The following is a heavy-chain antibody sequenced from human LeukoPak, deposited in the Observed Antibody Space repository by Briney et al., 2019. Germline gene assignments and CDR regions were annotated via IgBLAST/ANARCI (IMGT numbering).Heavy chain of an antibody. CDR1: GFTFSSYA. CDR2: ISGSGGSS. D-gene: IGHD5-12*01. Sequence: GGSLRLSCAASGFTFSSYAMTWVRQAPEKGLEWVSGISGSGGSSYSADSVKGRFTISRDNSKKTLYMQMNSLRAEDTAVYYCTKHRGGWIDAFDIWGQGAMVTVSS. CDR3: TKHRGGWIDAFDI. J-gene: IGHJ3*02. V-gene: IGHV3-23*01.